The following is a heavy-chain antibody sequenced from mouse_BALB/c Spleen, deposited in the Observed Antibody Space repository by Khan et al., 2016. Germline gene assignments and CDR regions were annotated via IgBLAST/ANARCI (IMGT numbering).Heavy chain of an antibody. V-gene: IGHV7-3*02. J-gene: IGHJ1*01. CDR2: SRPKGKGFTT. Sequence: EVELVESGGGLVQPGDSLRLSCATSGFTFTDYYISWVRQPPGKALEWLGFSRPKGKGFTTESSDSVKGRFTISRDTSQSILYLPMNNLRAENSATYYCARDIDDLGYFDVWGAGTTVTVSS. CDR1: GFTFTDYY. D-gene: IGHD2-3*01. CDR3: ARDIDDLGYFDV.